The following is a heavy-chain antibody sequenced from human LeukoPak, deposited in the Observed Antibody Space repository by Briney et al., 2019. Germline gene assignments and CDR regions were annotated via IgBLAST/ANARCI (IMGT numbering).Heavy chain of an antibody. V-gene: IGHV1-69*13. CDR1: GGTFSSYA. J-gene: IGHJ6*03. CDR3: ARAGAIFGVVKHYYYYMDV. CDR2: IIPIFGTA. Sequence: ASVKVSCKXSGGTFSSYAISWVRQAPGQGLEWMGGIIPIFGTANYAQKFQGRVTITADESTSTAYMELSSLRSEDTAVYYCARAGAIFGVVKHYYYYMDVWGKGTTVTVSS. D-gene: IGHD3-3*01.